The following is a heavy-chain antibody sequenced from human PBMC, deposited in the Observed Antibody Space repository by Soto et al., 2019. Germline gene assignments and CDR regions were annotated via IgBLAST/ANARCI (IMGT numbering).Heavy chain of an antibody. CDR2: IYYSGST. D-gene: IGHD6-19*01. CDR3: AICKAVPHYYGMDV. V-gene: IGHV4-39*07. J-gene: IGHJ6*02. CDR1: GGSIGGSNYF. Sequence: PSEILSLTCTVSGGSIGGSNYFWGWIRQSPGTGLEWLGAIYYSGSTNYNPSLKSRVTASVDTSKNEVSLRLSSVTAADTAVYYCAICKAVPHYYGMDVWGPGTTVTVSS.